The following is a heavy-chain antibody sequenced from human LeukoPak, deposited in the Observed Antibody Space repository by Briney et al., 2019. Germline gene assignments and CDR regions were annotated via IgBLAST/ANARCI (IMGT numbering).Heavy chain of an antibody. D-gene: IGHD6-19*01. Sequence: GGSLRLSCAASGFTVSSNYMSWVRQAPGKGLEWVSLIYSGGSTYYADSVKGRFTISRDNSKNTLYLQMNSLRAEDTAVYYCAKGVQWLVRGYFDYWGQGTLVTVSS. CDR2: IYSGGST. V-gene: IGHV3-53*01. CDR1: GFTVSSNY. J-gene: IGHJ4*02. CDR3: AKGVQWLVRGYFDY.